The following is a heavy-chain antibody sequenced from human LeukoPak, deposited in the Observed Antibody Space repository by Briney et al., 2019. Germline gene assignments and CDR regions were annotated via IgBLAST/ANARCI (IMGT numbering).Heavy chain of an antibody. CDR3: ARVGAYCSGESCKDY. V-gene: IGHV1-18*01. Sequence: GASVKVSCKTSGYTFTNYGVSWVRQAPGQGLEWMGWISAYNGNADYAQKFLGRVTMTTDTSTNTAYMELRSLRSDDTAMYYCARVGAYCSGESCKDYWGQGTLVTVSS. CDR1: GYTFTNYG. D-gene: IGHD2-15*01. CDR2: ISAYNGNA. J-gene: IGHJ4*02.